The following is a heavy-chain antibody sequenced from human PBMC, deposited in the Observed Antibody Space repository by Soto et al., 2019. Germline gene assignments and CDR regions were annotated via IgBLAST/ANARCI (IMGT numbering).Heavy chain of an antibody. CDR1: GYTFTDYY. D-gene: IGHD2-2*01. J-gene: IGHJ5*02. CDR3: ARARRVVVRFDP. Sequence: ASVKVSCKASGYTFTDYYMHWVRQAPGQGLEWMGWINPNSGGTNYAQKFQGRVTMTRDTSISTAYMELSRLRSDDTAVYYCARARRVVVRFDPWGQGTLATVSS. V-gene: IGHV1-2*02. CDR2: INPNSGGT.